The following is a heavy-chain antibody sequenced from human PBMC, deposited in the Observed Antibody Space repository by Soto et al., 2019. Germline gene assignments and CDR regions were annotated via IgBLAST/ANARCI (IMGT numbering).Heavy chain of an antibody. CDR2: IYHSGST. CDR3: ARAQRSQKAEENWFDP. J-gene: IGHJ5*02. CDR1: GGSISSGGYS. Sequence: NPSETLSLTCAVSGGSISSGGYSWSWIRQPPGKGLEWIGYIYHSGSTYYNPSLKSRVTISVDRSKNQFSLKLSSVTAADTAVYYCARAQRSQKAEENWFDPWGQGTLVTVSS. V-gene: IGHV4-30-2*01.